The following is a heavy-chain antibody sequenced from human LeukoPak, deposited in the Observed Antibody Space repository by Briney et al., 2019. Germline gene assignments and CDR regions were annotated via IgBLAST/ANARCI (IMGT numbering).Heavy chain of an antibody. V-gene: IGHV1-2*02. D-gene: IGHD6-19*01. J-gene: IGHJ4*02. CDR1: GYTFTGYY. CDR2: INPNSGGT. CDR3: ARERVMTAGTIDY. Sequence: ASVKVSCKASGYTFTGYYMHWVRQAPGQGLEWMGWINPNSGGTNYAQKFQGRVTMTRDTSISTAYMELSRLRSDDTAVYYCARERVMTAGTIDYWGQGTLVTVSS.